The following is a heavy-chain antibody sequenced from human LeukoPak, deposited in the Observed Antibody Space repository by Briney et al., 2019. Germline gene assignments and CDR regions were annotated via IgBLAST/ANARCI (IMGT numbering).Heavy chain of an antibody. Sequence: ASVKVSCKASRYTFTSYDINWVRQATGQGLEWMGWMNPNSGNTGYAQKFQGRVTMTRNTSISTAYMELSSLRSEDTAVYYCARSMRYVYYYYGMDVWGQGTTVTVSS. CDR1: RYTFTSYD. J-gene: IGHJ6*02. V-gene: IGHV1-8*01. D-gene: IGHD1-1*01. CDR3: ARSMRYVYYYYGMDV. CDR2: MNPNSGNT.